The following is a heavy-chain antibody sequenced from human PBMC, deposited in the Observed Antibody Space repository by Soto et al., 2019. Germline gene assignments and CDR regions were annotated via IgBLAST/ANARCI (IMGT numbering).Heavy chain of an antibody. Sequence: SETLSLTCTVSGGSITSSYWSWIRRPPGKGLEWIAYIYDTGISGYTPSTSYNPSLKSRVTMSVDTSKSQFSLNLTSVTAADTAVYYCARGEDAFFYYGLDVWGQGITVTVSS. CDR1: GGSITSSY. V-gene: IGHV4-59*01. CDR3: ARGEDAFFYYGLDV. J-gene: IGHJ6*02. CDR2: IYDTGISGYTPST.